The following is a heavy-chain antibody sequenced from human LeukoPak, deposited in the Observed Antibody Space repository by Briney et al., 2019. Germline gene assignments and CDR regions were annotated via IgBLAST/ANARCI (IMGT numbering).Heavy chain of an antibody. CDR2: ISGSGGST. CDR1: GFTFSSYG. CDR3: AKEQVVVVAATDNWFDP. V-gene: IGHV3-23*01. J-gene: IGHJ5*02. Sequence: GGSLRLSCAASGFTFSSYGMSWVRQAPGKGLEWVSAISGSGGSTYYADSVKGRFTISRDNSKNTLYLQMNSLRAEDTAVYYCAKEQVVVVAATDNWFDPWGQGTLVTVSS. D-gene: IGHD2-15*01.